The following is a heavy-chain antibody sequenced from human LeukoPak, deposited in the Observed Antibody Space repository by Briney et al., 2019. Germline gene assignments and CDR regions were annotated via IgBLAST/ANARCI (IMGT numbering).Heavy chain of an antibody. CDR1: GGSISSGGYY. CDR3: ARGRWYFDL. CDR2: IYYSGST. Sequence: SQTLSLTCTVSGGSISSGGYYWSWIRQHPGKGLEWIGYIYYSGSTNYNPSLKNRVITSVDTSMNQFSLKLTSVTAADTAVYFCARGRWYFDLWGRGTLVTVSS. V-gene: IGHV4-31*03. J-gene: IGHJ2*01.